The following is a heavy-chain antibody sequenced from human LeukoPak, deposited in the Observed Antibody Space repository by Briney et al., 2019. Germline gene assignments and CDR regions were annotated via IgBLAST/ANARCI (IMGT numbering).Heavy chain of an antibody. D-gene: IGHD2/OR15-2a*01. CDR2: ISVGGVNT. J-gene: IGHJ4*02. CDR1: GFPFSSYA. CDR3: ANFIDTSTSGHDY. V-gene: IGHV3-23*01. Sequence: PGGSLRLSCSASGFPFSSYAMHWVRQAPGKGLEWVSGISVGGVNTNYADSVRGRFTISRDNSQNTLFLQMNSLRAEDTAVYYCANFIDTSTSGHDYWGQGTLVTVSS.